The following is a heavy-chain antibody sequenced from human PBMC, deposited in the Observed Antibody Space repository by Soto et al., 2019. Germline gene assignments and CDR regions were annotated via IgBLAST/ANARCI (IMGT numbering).Heavy chain of an antibody. CDR1: GYMFVNYG. J-gene: IGHJ6*02. D-gene: IGHD3-16*01. V-gene: IGHV1-18*01. CDR3: VMVDNYVTPTPQDV. Sequence: GASVKVSCKASGYMFVNYGIAWVRQAPRQGLEWMGWISPYTGNTHSASKVQGRLTMTTDTSTSTAYMDLGSLTSDDTAVYYCVMVDNYVTPTPQDVWGQGTTVTVSS. CDR2: ISPYTGNT.